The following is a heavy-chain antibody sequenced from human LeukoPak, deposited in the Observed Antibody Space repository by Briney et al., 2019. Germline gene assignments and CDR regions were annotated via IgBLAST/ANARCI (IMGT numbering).Heavy chain of an antibody. V-gene: IGHV3-72*01. Sequence: SGGSLRLSCAASRFTFTNAWMNWVRQAPGQGLEWVGRSRNKGNSYTTEYAASARDRFTIPRDDPKNSLYLQMNSLKTEDTAVYYCASWTGGYWGQGTLVTVSS. CDR1: RFTFTNAW. CDR3: ASWTGGY. D-gene: IGHD3/OR15-3a*01. CDR2: SRNKGNSYTT. J-gene: IGHJ4*02.